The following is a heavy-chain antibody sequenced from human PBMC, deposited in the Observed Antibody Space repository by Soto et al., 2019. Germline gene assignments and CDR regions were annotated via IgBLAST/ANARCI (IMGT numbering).Heavy chain of an antibody. CDR3: ARARDSSGYYHGY. J-gene: IGHJ4*02. CDR2: IYSGGST. CDR1: GFTVSNNY. V-gene: IGHV3-66*01. Sequence: PGGSLRLSCAASGFTVSNNYMSWVRQAPGKGLEWVSLIYSGGSTYYADSVKGRFTISRDSSKNTLYLQMNSLRAEDTAMYYCARARDSSGYYHGYWGQGTLVTVSS. D-gene: IGHD3-22*01.